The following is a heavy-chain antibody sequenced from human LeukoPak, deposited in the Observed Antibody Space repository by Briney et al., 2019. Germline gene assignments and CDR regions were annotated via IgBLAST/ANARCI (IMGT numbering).Heavy chain of an antibody. Sequence: GGSLRLSCAASGFTVSSNYMSWVRQAPGKGLEWVSIIYSGGSTYYADSVKGRFTISRDNSKNTLYLQMNSLRAEDTAVYYLAKDNKVTMIVVVSHFDYWGQGTLVTVSS. J-gene: IGHJ4*02. V-gene: IGHV3-66*01. CDR1: GFTVSSNY. D-gene: IGHD3-22*01. CDR2: IYSGGST. CDR3: AKDNKVTMIVVVSHFDY.